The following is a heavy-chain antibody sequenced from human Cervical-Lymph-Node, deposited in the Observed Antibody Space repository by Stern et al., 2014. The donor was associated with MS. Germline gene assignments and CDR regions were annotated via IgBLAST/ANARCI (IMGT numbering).Heavy chain of an antibody. D-gene: IGHD1-14*01. V-gene: IGHV5-51*01. J-gene: IGHJ4*02. CDR2: ICPGGSET. Sequence: EVQLVESGADLVRPGGSLKISCKGSGFKFSIYWIAWVRQIPGKGLEWMWIICPGGSETRYSPSFQGPVTISADNSNSPPYLQRSSLNASDTAMYFCARQTTAWASDVWGQGTLVTVSS. CDR1: GFKFSIYW. CDR3: ARQTTAWASDV.